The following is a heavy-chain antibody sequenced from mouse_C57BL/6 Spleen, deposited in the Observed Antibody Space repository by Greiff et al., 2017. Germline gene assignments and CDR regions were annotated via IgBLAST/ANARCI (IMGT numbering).Heavy chain of an antibody. CDR1: GYTFTSYC. CDR2: IDPSNGGT. D-gene: IGHD1-1*01. V-gene: IGHV1-53*01. J-gene: IGHJ3*01. Sequence: QVQLQQPGTELVKPGASVKLSCTASGYTFTSYCMHWVKQRPGQGLEWIGKIDPSNGGTNYTEKFKSKATMTVDTSSSTAYLQLSSLTSEDTAVYYCARGGYGSRYVGDWGQGTLVTVAA. CDR3: ARGGYGSRYVGD.